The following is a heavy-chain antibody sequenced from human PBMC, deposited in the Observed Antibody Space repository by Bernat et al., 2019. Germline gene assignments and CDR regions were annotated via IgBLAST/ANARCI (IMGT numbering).Heavy chain of an antibody. CDR2: IWYDGSNK. CDR1: GFTFSSYG. Sequence: QVQLVESGGGVVQPGRSLRLSCAASGFTFSSYGMHWVRQAPGKGLEWVAVIWYDGSNKYYADSVKGRFTISRDNSKNTLYLQMNSLRGEDTAVYYCARMYSSGWLIDYWGQGTLVTV. D-gene: IGHD6-19*01. J-gene: IGHJ4*02. V-gene: IGHV3-30*19. CDR3: ARMYSSGWLIDY.